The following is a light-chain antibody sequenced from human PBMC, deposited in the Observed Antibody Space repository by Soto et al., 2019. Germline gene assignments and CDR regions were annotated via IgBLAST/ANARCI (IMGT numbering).Light chain of an antibody. CDR3: QKYGSSLIN. V-gene: IGKV3-20*01. J-gene: IGKJ5*01. CDR1: QSVSSSY. Sequence: EIVLTHSPSTLSLSPVERATLSFMASQSVSSSYLAWYQQKPGQAPRLLIYGASSRATGIPDRFSGSGSGTDFTLTISRLEPEDFAVYYCQKYGSSLINFGQGTRLEIK. CDR2: GAS.